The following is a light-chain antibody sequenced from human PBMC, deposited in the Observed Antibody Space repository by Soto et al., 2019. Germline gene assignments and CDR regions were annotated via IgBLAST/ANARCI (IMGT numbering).Light chain of an antibody. V-gene: IGLV2-14*01. Sequence: QSVLTQPASVSGSPGQSITIPCTGTSSDVGGYNYVSWYQQHPGRAPKLVIYKVSDRPSGVSSRFSASKSGNTASLTISGLQAEDEADYYCSSFGGSNNYVFGTGTKVTVL. CDR3: SSFGGSNNYV. CDR2: KVS. J-gene: IGLJ1*01. CDR1: SSDVGGYNY.